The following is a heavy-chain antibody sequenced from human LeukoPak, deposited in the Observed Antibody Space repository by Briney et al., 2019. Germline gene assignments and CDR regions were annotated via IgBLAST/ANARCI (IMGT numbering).Heavy chain of an antibody. D-gene: IGHD3-16*02. V-gene: IGHV3-74*01. CDR3: ARGNSFSYPD. Sequence: GGSLRLSCAASGFTFTSFWMHWVRQAPGQGLVWVSRINNDGSGTSYADSVKGRFTISRDNAKNTLFLQMNSLRAEDTAVYYCARGNSFSYPDWGQGTLVTVSS. J-gene: IGHJ4*02. CDR1: GFTFTSFW. CDR2: INNDGSGT.